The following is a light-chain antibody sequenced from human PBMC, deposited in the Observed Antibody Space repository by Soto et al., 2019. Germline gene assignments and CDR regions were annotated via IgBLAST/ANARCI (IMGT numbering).Light chain of an antibody. CDR3: QQYGSSPRIT. CDR1: QSVSSSY. V-gene: IGKV3-20*01. Sequence: LSQSPCTLSLSTGERATLSCRASQSVSSSYLAWYQQKPGQAPRLLIYGASSRATGIPDRFSGSGSGTDFTLTISRLEPEDFAVYYCQQYGSSPRITFGQGTRLAI. J-gene: IGKJ5*01. CDR2: GAS.